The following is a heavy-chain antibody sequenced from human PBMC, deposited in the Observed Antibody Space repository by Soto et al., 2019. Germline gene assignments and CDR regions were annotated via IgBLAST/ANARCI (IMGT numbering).Heavy chain of an antibody. Sequence: GGSLRLSCAASGFTFINYYMHWVRQAPWKGPVWVSRINGDGSFTSYADAVKGRFTISRDNAKNTLSLQMNSLRAEDTAVYYCAREIYDDYDSSSFDHWGQGTLVTVSS. CDR1: GFTFINYY. CDR2: INGDGSFT. D-gene: IGHD3-22*01. CDR3: AREIYDDYDSSSFDH. J-gene: IGHJ4*02. V-gene: IGHV3-74*01.